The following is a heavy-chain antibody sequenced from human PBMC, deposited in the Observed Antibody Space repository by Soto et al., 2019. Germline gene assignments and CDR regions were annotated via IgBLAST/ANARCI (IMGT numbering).Heavy chain of an antibody. Sequence: EVQLVESGGGLVQPGGSLRLSCAASGFTFSSYWMHWVRQAPGKGLVWVSRINSDGSSTSYADSVKGRFTISRDNAKNTPYLQMNSLRAEDTAVYYCAAQGAYSGYERGFDYWGQGTLVTVSS. J-gene: IGHJ4*02. CDR3: AAQGAYSGYERGFDY. D-gene: IGHD5-12*01. V-gene: IGHV3-74*01. CDR2: INSDGSST. CDR1: GFTFSSYW.